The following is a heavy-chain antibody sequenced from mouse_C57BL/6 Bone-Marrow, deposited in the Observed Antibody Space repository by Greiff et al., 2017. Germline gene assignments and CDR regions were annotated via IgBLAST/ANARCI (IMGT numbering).Heavy chain of an antibody. CDR2: INPHNGGT. Sequence: EVQLQQSGPELVKPGASVKISCKASGYTFTDYYMNWVKQSHGKSLEWIGDINPHNGGTSYNQKFKGKATLTVDKSSSTAYMERRSLTSEDSAVYYCARNRPAVPFAYWGQGTLVTVSA. CDR1: GYTFTDYY. V-gene: IGHV1-26*01. CDR3: ARNRPAVPFAY. J-gene: IGHJ3*01. D-gene: IGHD2-14*01.